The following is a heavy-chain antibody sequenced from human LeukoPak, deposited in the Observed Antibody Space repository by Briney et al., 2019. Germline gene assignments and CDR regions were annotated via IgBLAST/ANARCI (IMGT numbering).Heavy chain of an antibody. V-gene: IGHV3-30*04. Sequence: PGRSLRLSCAASGFTFSSYAMHWVRQAPGKGLEWVAVISYDGSNKYYADSVKGRFTISRDNSKNTLYLQMNSLRAEDTAVYYRARDLTAMGIFDYWGQGTLVTVSS. CDR1: GFTFSSYA. CDR3: ARDLTAMGIFDY. CDR2: ISYDGSNK. J-gene: IGHJ4*02. D-gene: IGHD5-18*01.